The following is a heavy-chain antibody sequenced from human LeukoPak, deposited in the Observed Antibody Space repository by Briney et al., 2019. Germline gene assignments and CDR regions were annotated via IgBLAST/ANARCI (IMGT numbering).Heavy chain of an antibody. Sequence: QAGGSLRLSCAASGFTVSSNYMSWVRQAPGKGLEWVSAISGSGGSTYYADSVKGRFTISRDNSKNTLYLQMNSLRAEDTAVYYCAKTYGDYWNDAFDIWGQGTMVTVSS. D-gene: IGHD4-17*01. CDR3: AKTYGDYWNDAFDI. CDR1: GFTVSSNY. J-gene: IGHJ3*02. CDR2: ISGSGGST. V-gene: IGHV3-23*01.